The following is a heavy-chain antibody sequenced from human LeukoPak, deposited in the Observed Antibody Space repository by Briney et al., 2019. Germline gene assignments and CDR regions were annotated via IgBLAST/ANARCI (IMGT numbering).Heavy chain of an antibody. V-gene: IGHV4-59*05. J-gene: IGHJ4*02. Sequence: PSETLSLTCTVSGGSISSYYWSWIRQPPGKGLEWIGSIYYRGSTYYNPSLKSRVTISVDTSKNQFSLKLSSVTAADTAVYYCASSHYYYDSSGYYQPPPLFDYWGQGTLVTVSS. D-gene: IGHD3-22*01. CDR1: GGSISSYY. CDR3: ASSHYYYDSSGYYQPPPLFDY. CDR2: IYYRGST.